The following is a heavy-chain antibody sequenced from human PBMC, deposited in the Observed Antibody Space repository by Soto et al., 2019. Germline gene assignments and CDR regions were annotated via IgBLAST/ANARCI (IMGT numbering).Heavy chain of an antibody. J-gene: IGHJ6*01. Sequence: ASVKVSCKASGYTFTGYYMHWVRQAPGQGLEWMGWINPNSGGTNYAQKFQGWVTMTRDTSISTAYMELSRLRSDDTAVYYCARDHHGPYYCYGMDVWGQGTTVTVSS. V-gene: IGHV1-2*04. CDR2: INPNSGGT. CDR1: GYTFTGYY. CDR3: ARDHHGPYYCYGMDV.